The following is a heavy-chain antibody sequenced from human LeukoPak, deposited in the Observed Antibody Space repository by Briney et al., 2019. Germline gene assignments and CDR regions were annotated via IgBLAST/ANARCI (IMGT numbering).Heavy chain of an antibody. D-gene: IGHD1-26*01. V-gene: IGHV5-51*01. Sequence: KPGESLKITCKGSGYIFSNYWIGWVRQMPGKGLELMGIIYPGDSDTRYSPSFQGQVTISADKSISTAYLQWSSLQASDTAMYYCARRYGGYYYHFDYWGQGTLVTVSS. J-gene: IGHJ4*02. CDR1: GYIFSNYW. CDR2: IYPGDSDT. CDR3: ARRYGGYYYHFDY.